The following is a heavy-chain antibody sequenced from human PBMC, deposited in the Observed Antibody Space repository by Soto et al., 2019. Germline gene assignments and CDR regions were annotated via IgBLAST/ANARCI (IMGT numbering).Heavy chain of an antibody. Sequence: SETLSLTCTVSGGSISSGGYSWSWIRQPPGKGLEWIGYIYHSGSIYYNPSLKSRVTISVDRSKNQFSLKLSSVTAADTAVYYCARAPPFFPGGQETLVPVSS. CDR2: IYHSGSI. V-gene: IGHV4-30-2*01. CDR1: GGSISSGGYS. CDR3: ARAPPFFP. D-gene: IGHD3-3*02. J-gene: IGHJ5*02.